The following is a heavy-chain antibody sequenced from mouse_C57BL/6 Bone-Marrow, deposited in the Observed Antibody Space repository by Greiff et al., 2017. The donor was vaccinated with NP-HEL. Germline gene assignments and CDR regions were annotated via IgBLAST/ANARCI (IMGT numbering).Heavy chain of an antibody. CDR3: AKELDCWGFAD. CDR1: GFNIKDYY. D-gene: IGHD1-3*01. J-gene: IGHJ3*01. Sequence: VQLQQSGAELVKPGASVTLSCTASGFNIKDYYMHWVKQRTEQGLEWIGRIDPEDGETKYAPKFQGKATITADTSSNTAYLQLSSLTSEDTAVYYCAKELDCWGFADWGQGTLVTVSA. CDR2: IDPEDGET. V-gene: IGHV14-2*01.